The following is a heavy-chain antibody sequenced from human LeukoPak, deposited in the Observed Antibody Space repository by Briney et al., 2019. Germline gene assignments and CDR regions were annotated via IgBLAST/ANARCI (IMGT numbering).Heavy chain of an antibody. D-gene: IGHD2-2*01. CDR3: ARGITLRVVPAATFDY. Sequence: SETLSLTCTVSGGSISSSSYYWGWIRQPPGKGLEWIGSIYYSGSTYYNPSLKSRVTISVDTSKNQFSLKLSSVTAADAAVYYCARGITLRVVPAATFDYWGQGTLVTVSS. CDR1: GGSISSSSYY. CDR2: IYYSGST. J-gene: IGHJ4*02. V-gene: IGHV4-39*07.